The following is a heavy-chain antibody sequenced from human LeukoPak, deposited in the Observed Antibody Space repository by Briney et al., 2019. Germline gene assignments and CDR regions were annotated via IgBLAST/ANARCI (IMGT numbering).Heavy chain of an antibody. J-gene: IGHJ3*02. CDR2: ISSTSSGTI. CDR1: GFTLSSYG. V-gene: IGHV3-48*02. D-gene: IGHD3-10*01. CDR3: ARERAWFGENDAFDI. Sequence: GGSLRLSCAASGFTLSSYGMNWVRQAPGKGLEWVSYISSTSSGTIFYADSVKGRFTISRDNAKNSLHLQMNSLRDEDTAVYYCARERAWFGENDAFDIWGRGTMVTVSS.